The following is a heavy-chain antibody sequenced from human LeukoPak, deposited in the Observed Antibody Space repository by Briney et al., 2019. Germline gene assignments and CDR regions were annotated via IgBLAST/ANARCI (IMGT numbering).Heavy chain of an antibody. CDR1: GFTFSSYG. CDR2: IWYDGSNK. CDR3: AKVGGHGSGWFYYYYYMDV. D-gene: IGHD6-19*01. V-gene: IGHV3-33*06. J-gene: IGHJ6*03. Sequence: GSLRLSCXASGFTFSSYGMHWVRQAPGKGLEWVAVIWYDGSNKYYADSVKGRFTISRDNSKNTLYLQMNSLRAEDTAVYYCAKVGGHGSGWFYYYYYMDVWGKGTTVTVSS.